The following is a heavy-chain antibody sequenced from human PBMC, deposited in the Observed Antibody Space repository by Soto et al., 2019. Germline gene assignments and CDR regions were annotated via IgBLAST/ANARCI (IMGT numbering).Heavy chain of an antibody. V-gene: IGHV3-15*07. CDR2: IKSKTDGGTT. Sequence: EVQLVESGGGLVKPGGSLRLSCAASGFTFSNAWMNWVRQAPGKGLEWVGRIKSKTDGGTTDYAAPVKGRFTISGDDSKNTLYLHMNSLTTEDTAVYYCTTEPYSSGWYDCWGQGTLVTVSS. D-gene: IGHD6-19*01. CDR1: GFTFSNAW. J-gene: IGHJ4*02. CDR3: TTEPYSSGWYDC.